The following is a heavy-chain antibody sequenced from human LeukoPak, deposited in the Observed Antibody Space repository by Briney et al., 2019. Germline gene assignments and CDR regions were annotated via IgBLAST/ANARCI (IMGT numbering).Heavy chain of an antibody. CDR1: GYTFTSYG. CDR2: ISAYNGNT. CDR3: ARDIALIGVGATQFDY. D-gene: IGHD1-26*01. J-gene: IGHJ4*02. V-gene: IGHV1-18*01. Sequence: ASVKVSCKASGYTFTSYGISWVRQAHGQGLEWMGWISAYNGNTNYAQKLQGRVTMTTDTSTSTAYMELRSLRSDDTAVYYCARDIALIGVGATQFDYWGQGTLVTVSS.